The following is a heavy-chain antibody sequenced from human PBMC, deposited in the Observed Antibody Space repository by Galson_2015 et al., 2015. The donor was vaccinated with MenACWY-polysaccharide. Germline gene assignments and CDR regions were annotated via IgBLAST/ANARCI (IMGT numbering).Heavy chain of an antibody. CDR3: ARGIRRTTVWFDP. CDR1: GYTFTTYD. D-gene: IGHD1-1*01. Sequence: SVKVSCKASGYTFTTYDINWVRQATGQGLEWMGWMNPNSGNTGYVQKFQGRVTMTRNTSISIAYMGLSSLRSEDTAVYYCARGIRRTTVWFDPWGQGTLVTVSS. J-gene: IGHJ5*02. CDR2: MNPNSGNT. V-gene: IGHV1-8*01.